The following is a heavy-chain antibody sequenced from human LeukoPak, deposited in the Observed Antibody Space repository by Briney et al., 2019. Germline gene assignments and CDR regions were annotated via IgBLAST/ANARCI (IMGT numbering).Heavy chain of an antibody. CDR2: ISSSSSTI. CDR1: GFTFSSYS. D-gene: IGHD3-3*01. J-gene: IGHJ6*03. V-gene: IGHV3-48*04. Sequence: GGSLRLSCAASGFTFSSYSMTWVRQAPGKGLEWVSYISSSSSTIYYADSVKGRFTISRDNAKNSLYLQMNSLRAEDTAVYYCARALPFFYMDVWGKGTTVTVSS. CDR3: ARALPFFYMDV.